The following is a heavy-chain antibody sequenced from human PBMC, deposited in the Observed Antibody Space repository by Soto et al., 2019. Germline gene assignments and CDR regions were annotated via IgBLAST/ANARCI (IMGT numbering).Heavy chain of an antibody. CDR3: ARGSIYCSGGSCYLPSVHYYYGMDV. V-gene: IGHV4-34*01. J-gene: IGHJ6*02. Sequence: QVQLQQWGAGLLKPSETLSLTCAVYGGSFSGYYWSWIRQPPGKGLEWIGEINHSGSTNYNPSLKSRVTISVDTSENQFSLELSSVTAADTAVYYCARGSIYCSGGSCYLPSVHYYYGMDVWGQGTTVTVSS. CDR1: GGSFSGYY. CDR2: INHSGST. D-gene: IGHD2-15*01.